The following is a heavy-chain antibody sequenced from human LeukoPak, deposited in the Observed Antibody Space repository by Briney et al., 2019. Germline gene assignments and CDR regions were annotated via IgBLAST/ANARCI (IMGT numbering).Heavy chain of an antibody. D-gene: IGHD5-18*01. CDR1: GSTFDDYA. Sequence: GRSLRLSCAASGSTFDDYAMHWVRQGPGKGLEWVSGISWNSGTIGYADSVRGRFTISRDNPKNSLYLQMNSLRPEDTALYYCVRGYSYGFDIWGQGTTVTVSS. J-gene: IGHJ3*02. CDR2: ISWNSGTI. V-gene: IGHV3-9*01. CDR3: VRGYSYGFDI.